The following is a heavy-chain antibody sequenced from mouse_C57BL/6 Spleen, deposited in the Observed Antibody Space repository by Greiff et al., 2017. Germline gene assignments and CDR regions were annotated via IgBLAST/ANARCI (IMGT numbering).Heavy chain of an antibody. V-gene: IGHV1-15*01. D-gene: IGHD4-1*02. Sequence: VQLQQSGAELVRPGASVTLSCKASGYTFTDYEMHWVKQTPVHGLEWIGAIDPETGGTAYNQKFKGKAILTADKSSSTAYMELRSLTSEDSAVYYCAPQLGVYYFDYWGQGTTLTVSS. CDR1: GYTFTDYE. J-gene: IGHJ2*01. CDR3: APQLGVYYFDY. CDR2: IDPETGGT.